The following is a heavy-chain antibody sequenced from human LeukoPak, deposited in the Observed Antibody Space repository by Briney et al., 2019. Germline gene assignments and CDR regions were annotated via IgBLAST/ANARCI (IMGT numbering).Heavy chain of an antibody. D-gene: IGHD6-13*01. CDR1: GFTFSNYG. CDR2: ISYDGSSQ. Sequence: GGSLRLSCAASGFTFSNYGMHWLRQAPGKGLEWVTVISYDGSSQYYPDSVKGRFTVSRDNSKNTLYLQMNSLRIEDTAVYYCARAAAGPTNIWGQGTMVTVSS. V-gene: IGHV3-30*03. J-gene: IGHJ3*02. CDR3: ARAAAGPTNI.